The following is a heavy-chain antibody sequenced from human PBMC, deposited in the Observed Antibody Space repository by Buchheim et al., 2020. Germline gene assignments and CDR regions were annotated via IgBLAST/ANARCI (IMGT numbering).Heavy chain of an antibody. V-gene: IGHV3-7*01. CDR1: GFTFSDYW. D-gene: IGHD2-15*01. J-gene: IGHJ6*02. CDR3: ARGGTWDSYYFGMDV. CDR2: ARQDGSEN. Sequence: EVRLVESGGDLVQPGGSLRLSCAASGFTFSDYWMRWVRQAPGKGLEWVANARQDGSENYYVDSVKGRFNISRDNAKKLLYLQMNSLRAEDTAVYYCARGGTWDSYYFGMDVWGQGTT.